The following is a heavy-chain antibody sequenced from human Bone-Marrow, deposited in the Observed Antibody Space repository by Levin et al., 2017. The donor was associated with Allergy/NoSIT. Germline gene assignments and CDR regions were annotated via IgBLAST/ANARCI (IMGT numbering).Heavy chain of an antibody. Sequence: LRLSCSVSGGSISSGNNHWTWIRQHPGTGLEWIGHTYPGGSTSYNPSLNSRLAISLDTSKNQFSLNLNFVTAADTAVYYCATLIAGAGGRGSWGQGTLVTVSS. J-gene: IGHJ5*02. CDR1: GGSISSGNNH. CDR3: ATLIAGAGGRGS. D-gene: IGHD2-15*01. CDR2: TYPGGST. V-gene: IGHV4-31*03.